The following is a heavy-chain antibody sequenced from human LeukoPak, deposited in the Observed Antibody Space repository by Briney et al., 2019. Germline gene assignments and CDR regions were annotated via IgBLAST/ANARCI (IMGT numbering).Heavy chain of an antibody. V-gene: IGHV1-18*01. CDR2: ISAYNGNT. D-gene: IGHD3-22*01. Sequence: ASVKVFCKASGYTFTSYGISWVRQAPGQGLEWMGWISAYNGNTNYAQKLQGGVTMTTDTSTSTAYMELRSLRSDDTAVYYCARVFGIDYYDIGGGMDVWGQGTTVTVSS. CDR3: ARVFGIDYYDIGGGMDV. CDR1: GYTFTSYG. J-gene: IGHJ6*02.